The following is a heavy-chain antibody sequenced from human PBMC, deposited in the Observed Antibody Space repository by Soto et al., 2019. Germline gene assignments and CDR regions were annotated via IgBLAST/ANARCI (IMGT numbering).Heavy chain of an antibody. V-gene: IGHV5-51*01. D-gene: IGHD3-22*01. CDR2: IYPGDSDT. Sequence: PAESLKISCTGSGYSFNSYWIGWVRQMPGKGLEWMGIIYPGDSDTRYSPSFQGQVTISADKSISTAYLQWSSLKASETAMYYWASQIVAGRGYWGQGTLVSVSS. J-gene: IGHJ4*02. CDR1: GYSFNSYW. CDR3: ASQIVAGRGY.